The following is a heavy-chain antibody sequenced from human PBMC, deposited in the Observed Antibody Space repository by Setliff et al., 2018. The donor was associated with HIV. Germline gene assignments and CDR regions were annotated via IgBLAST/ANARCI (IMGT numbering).Heavy chain of an antibody. CDR3: ARGDVVQLRGALDP. D-gene: IGHD2-8*01. CDR1: GFTFGDYY. J-gene: IGHJ5*02. V-gene: IGHV3-11*04. CDR2: ISSRGSVI. Sequence: GGSLRLSCAASGFTFGDYYMTWIRQAPKKGLECVAYISSRGSVIQYADSVKGRFTISRGNAKNSLSLQMNNLRDEDTAVYFCARGDVVQLRGALDPWGQGALVTVSS.